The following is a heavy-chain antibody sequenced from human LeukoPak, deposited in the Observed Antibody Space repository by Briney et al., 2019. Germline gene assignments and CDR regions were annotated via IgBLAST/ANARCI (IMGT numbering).Heavy chain of an antibody. D-gene: IGHD4-23*01. Sequence: SVNVSCKASRGTFSSYAISWVRQAPGQGLEWMGGIIPIFGTANYAQKFQGRVTFTADESTSTAYMELSSLRSEDTAVYYCATGTRWLHWYFDLWGRGTLVTVSS. J-gene: IGHJ2*01. CDR2: IIPIFGTA. CDR1: RGTFSSYA. CDR3: ATGTRWLHWYFDL. V-gene: IGHV1-69*13.